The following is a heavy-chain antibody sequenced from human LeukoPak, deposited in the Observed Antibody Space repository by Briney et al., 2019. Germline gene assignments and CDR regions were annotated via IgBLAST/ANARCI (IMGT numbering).Heavy chain of an antibody. V-gene: IGHV4-39*01. Sequence: SETLSLTCSVSGGSITNGDYYWGWIRQPPGKGLEWIGSIYYSGSTYYNPSLKSRVTISVDTSKDQFSLKLSSVTAADTAVYYCARPTRYDFWSGYPGGAFDIWGQGTMVTVSS. CDR1: GGSITNGDYY. CDR2: IYYSGST. D-gene: IGHD3-3*01. J-gene: IGHJ3*02. CDR3: ARPTRYDFWSGYPGGAFDI.